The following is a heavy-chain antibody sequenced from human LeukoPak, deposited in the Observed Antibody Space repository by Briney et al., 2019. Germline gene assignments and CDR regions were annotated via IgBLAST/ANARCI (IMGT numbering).Heavy chain of an antibody. V-gene: IGHV3-23*01. CDR2: ISGSGGST. J-gene: IGHJ4*02. CDR3: AKDVVAAPSRFDY. CDR1: GFTFSSYA. Sequence: GGPMRLSCAASGFTFSSYAMSWVRQAPGKGLEWVSAISGSGGSTYYADSVKGRFTISRDNSKNTLYLQMNSLRAEDTAVYYCAKDVVAAPSRFDYWGQGTLVTVSS. D-gene: IGHD1-26*01.